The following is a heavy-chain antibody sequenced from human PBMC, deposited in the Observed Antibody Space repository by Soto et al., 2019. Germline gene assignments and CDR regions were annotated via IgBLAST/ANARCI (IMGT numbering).Heavy chain of an antibody. CDR3: AREGGAPYYYVGMNV. D-gene: IGHD3-10*01. V-gene: IGHV1-18*01. CDR1: GYTFTRSG. J-gene: IGHJ6*02. Sequence: GASVKVSCKASGYTFTRSGISWVRQAPGQGLEWMGWISTYNGDTNYAQTFQGRVTMTTDTSTSTVHMEVRSLRSDDTAVYYCAREGGAPYYYVGMNVWGQGTPDTGSS. CDR2: ISTYNGDT.